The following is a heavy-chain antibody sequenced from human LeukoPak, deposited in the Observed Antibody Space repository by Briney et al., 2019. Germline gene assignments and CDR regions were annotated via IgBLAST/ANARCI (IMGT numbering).Heavy chain of an antibody. J-gene: IGHJ3*02. V-gene: IGHV3-23*01. CDR3: AKGRSAFDI. Sequence: PGASLRLSCAASGFTFSSYAMSWVRQAPGKGPEWVSAISGGGGSTYYADSVKGRFTISRDNSKNTLYLQMNSLRAEDTAVYYCAKGRSAFDIWGQGTMVTVSS. CDR2: ISGGGGST. CDR1: GFTFSSYA. D-gene: IGHD1-14*01.